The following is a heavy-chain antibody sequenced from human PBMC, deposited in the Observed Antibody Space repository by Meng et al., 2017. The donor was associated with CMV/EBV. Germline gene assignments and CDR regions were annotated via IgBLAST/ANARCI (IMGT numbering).Heavy chain of an antibody. CDR2: IYYSGST. CDR1: GGSISSYY. CDR3: ARALAVAGPYFDY. J-gene: IGHJ4*02. V-gene: IGHV4-59*01. Sequence: SEILSLTCTVSGGSISSYYWSWIRQPPGKGLEWIGYIYYSGSTNYNPSLKSRVTISVDTSKNQFSLKLSSVTAADTAVYYCARALAVAGPYFDYWGQGTLVTVSS. D-gene: IGHD6-19*01.